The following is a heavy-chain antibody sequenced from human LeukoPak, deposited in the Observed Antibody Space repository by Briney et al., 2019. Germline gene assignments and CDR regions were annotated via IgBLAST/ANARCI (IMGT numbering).Heavy chain of an antibody. CDR1: GLTFSSYA. D-gene: IGHD6-13*01. Sequence: GGSLRLSCAASGLTFSSYAMNWVRQAPGKGLEWVSTISWNSASVGYVDSVKGRFTISRDNAKKTLYLQMNSLRPEDTALYYCAKDYGYSSSWYDYWGQGTLVTVSS. J-gene: IGHJ4*02. CDR3: AKDYGYSSSWYDY. V-gene: IGHV3-9*01. CDR2: ISWNSASV.